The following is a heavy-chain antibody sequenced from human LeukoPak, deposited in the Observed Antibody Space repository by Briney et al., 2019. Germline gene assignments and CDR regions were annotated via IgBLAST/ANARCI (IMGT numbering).Heavy chain of an antibody. V-gene: IGHV3-23*01. CDR3: AKESRRCGSFSCYHDN. Sequence: GGSLRLSCAASGFTFSSCTLSWVRQTPGKGLEWVSAISGSGGSTYYADSVKGRFTISRDNSKNTVFLQMSTLRVEDTAVYYCAKESRRCGSFSCYHDNWGQGTLVTVSS. D-gene: IGHD2-2*01. J-gene: IGHJ4*02. CDR1: GFTFSSCT. CDR2: ISGSGGST.